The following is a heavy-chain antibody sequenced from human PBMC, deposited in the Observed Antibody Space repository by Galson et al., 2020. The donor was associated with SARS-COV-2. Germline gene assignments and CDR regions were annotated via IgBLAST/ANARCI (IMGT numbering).Heavy chain of an antibody. CDR2: FDPKDGET. Sequence: ASVKVSCKVSGYTLTELSMHWVRPAPGTGLAWMGGFDPKDGETIYAQKFQGRVTMTEDTSTDTAYMELSSLRSEDTAVYYCATTSPLPMVRRAPHWFDPWGQGTLVTVSS. CDR1: GYTLTELS. J-gene: IGHJ5*02. D-gene: IGHD3-10*01. V-gene: IGHV1-24*01. CDR3: ATTSPLPMVRRAPHWFDP.